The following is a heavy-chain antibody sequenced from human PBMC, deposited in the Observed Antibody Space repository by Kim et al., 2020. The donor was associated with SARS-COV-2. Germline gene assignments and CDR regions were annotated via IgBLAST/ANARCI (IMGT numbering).Heavy chain of an antibody. D-gene: IGHD6-13*01. CDR1: GGSISSYY. CDR2: IYSSGST. Sequence: SETLSLTCTVSGGSISSYYWSWIRQPAEKGLEWIACIYSSGSTNYNPPLKSRVTMFADTSKNQFFLKLSYVTAADTAVYYCAGYSSSAQHSIYWGQGT. V-gene: IGHV4-4*07. CDR3: AGYSSSAQHSIY. J-gene: IGHJ4*02.